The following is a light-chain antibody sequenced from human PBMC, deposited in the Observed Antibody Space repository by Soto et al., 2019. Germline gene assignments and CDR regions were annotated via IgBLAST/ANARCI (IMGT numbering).Light chain of an antibody. CDR2: DAS. V-gene: IGKV3-20*01. J-gene: IGKJ3*01. CDR1: QSVISSY. CDR3: QQYGSSPLT. Sequence: EIVLTQSPGTLSLSPGERATLSCRASQSVISSYLVWYQQKPGQPPRLLIYDASSRATGISDRFSGSGSGTDFTLTISRLEPEDFAVYYCQQYGSSPLTFGPGTKVDIK.